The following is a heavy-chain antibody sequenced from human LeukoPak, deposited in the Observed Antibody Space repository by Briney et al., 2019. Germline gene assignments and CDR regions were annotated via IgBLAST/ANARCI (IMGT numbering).Heavy chain of an antibody. V-gene: IGHV3-23*01. CDR3: AKDVRAIAPRYFDF. D-gene: IGHD6-6*01. Sequence: GGSPRLSCAASGFTFSSYAMSWVRQAPGKGLEWVSGISGGSGSTYYADSVKGRFTITRDNSNGTLYLQMNSLRAEDTALYYCAKDVRAIAPRYFDFWGQGTLVTVSS. J-gene: IGHJ4*02. CDR1: GFTFSSYA. CDR2: ISGGSGST.